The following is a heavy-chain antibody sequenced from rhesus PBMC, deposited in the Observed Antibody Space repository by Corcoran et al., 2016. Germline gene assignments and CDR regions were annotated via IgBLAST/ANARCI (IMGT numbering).Heavy chain of an antibody. J-gene: IGHJ4*01. CDR2: IYGSGSST. D-gene: IGHD4-35*01. Sequence: QLQLQELGPGLVKPSETLSLTCAVSGGSISSSYWSWSRRAPGKGLEWIGYIYGSGSSTNYNPSLKSRVTLSVDTSKNQLSLKLSSVTAADTAVYYCARYMTTVTAAGFDYWGQGVLVTVSS. CDR3: ARYMTTVTAAGFDY. V-gene: IGHV4-169*01. CDR1: GGSISSSY.